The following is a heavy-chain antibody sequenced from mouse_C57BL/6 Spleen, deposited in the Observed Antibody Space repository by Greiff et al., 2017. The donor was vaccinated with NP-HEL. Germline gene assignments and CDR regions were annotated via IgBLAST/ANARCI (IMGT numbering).Heavy chain of an antibody. J-gene: IGHJ1*03. D-gene: IGHD1-1*01. Sequence: EVKLLESGGGLVQPKGSLKLSCAASGFSFNTYAMNWVRQAPGTGLEWVARIRSKSNNYATYYADSVKDRFTISRDDSASMLYLQMNNLKTEDTAMYYCVRHTLRSDGDFDVWGTGNTVNVAA. V-gene: IGHV10-1*01. CDR2: IRSKSNNYAT. CDR3: VRHTLRSDGDFDV. CDR1: GFSFNTYA.